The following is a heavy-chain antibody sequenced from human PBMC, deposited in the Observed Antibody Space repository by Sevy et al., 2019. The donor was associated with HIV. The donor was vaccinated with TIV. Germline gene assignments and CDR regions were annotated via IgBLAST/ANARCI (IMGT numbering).Heavy chain of an antibody. D-gene: IGHD5-12*01. Sequence: GGSLRLSCVASGFTFSSYWMSWVRQAPGKGLEWVANIKQDGSEKYYVESVKGRFTISRDNAKNSLYLQMNSLRDEDTAVYYCARRNSGHDNYYYYYGMDVWGQGTTVTVSS. V-gene: IGHV3-7*01. CDR3: ARRNSGHDNYYYYYGMDV. J-gene: IGHJ6*02. CDR2: IKQDGSEK. CDR1: GFTFSSYW.